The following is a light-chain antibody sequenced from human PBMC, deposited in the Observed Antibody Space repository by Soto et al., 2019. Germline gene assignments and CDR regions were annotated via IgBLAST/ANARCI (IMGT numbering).Light chain of an antibody. CDR3: QQYKDWPTT. CDR1: QSISSW. J-gene: IGKJ1*01. V-gene: IGKV1-5*01. CDR2: DAS. Sequence: DIQMSQSPSTLAASVGDRVAITCRASQSISSWLAWYQQKPGKAPKLLIYDASSLESGVPSRFSGSGSGTEFTLTITSLQSEDLGLYYCQQYKDWPTTFGQGTKVDI.